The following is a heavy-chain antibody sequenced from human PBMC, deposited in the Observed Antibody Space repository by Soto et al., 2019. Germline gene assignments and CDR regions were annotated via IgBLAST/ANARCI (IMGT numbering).Heavy chain of an antibody. CDR1: GFTFSSYW. D-gene: IGHD3-22*01. CDR2: INSDGSST. Sequence: GGSLRLSCAASGFTFSSYWMHWVRQAPGKGLVWVSRINSDGSSTSYADSVKGRCTISRDNAKNTLYLQMNSLRAEDTAVYYCARDSDYYDSSGYYYDAFDIWGQGTMVTVSS. J-gene: IGHJ3*02. CDR3: ARDSDYYDSSGYYYDAFDI. V-gene: IGHV3-74*01.